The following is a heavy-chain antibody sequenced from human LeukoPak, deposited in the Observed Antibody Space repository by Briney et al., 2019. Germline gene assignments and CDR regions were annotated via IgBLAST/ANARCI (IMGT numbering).Heavy chain of an antibody. CDR2: IIPIFGTA. CDR3: ASFPYYGSGSYFRRQPPPNWFDP. Sequence: ASVKVSCKASGGTFSSYAISWVRQAPGQGLEWMGVIIPIFGTANYAQKFQGRVTITADKSTSTAYMELSSLRSEDTAVYYCASFPYYGSGSYFRRQPPPNWFDPWGQGTLVTVSS. D-gene: IGHD3-10*01. CDR1: GGTFSSYA. V-gene: IGHV1-69*06. J-gene: IGHJ5*02.